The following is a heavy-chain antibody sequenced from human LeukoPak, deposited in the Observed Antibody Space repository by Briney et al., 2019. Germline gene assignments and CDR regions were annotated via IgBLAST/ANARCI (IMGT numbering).Heavy chain of an antibody. CDR3: ARQGSGGRALDI. Sequence: PSETLSLTCTVSGDSISSSGFFWVWIRQPPGKGLEWIGSLYYSGNTYYNPSLKSRVTISVDTSQNQFSLRLTSVTAADTALYYCARQGSGGRALDIWGQGTMVTVSS. J-gene: IGHJ3*02. CDR1: GDSISSSGFF. V-gene: IGHV4-39*01. CDR2: LYYSGNT.